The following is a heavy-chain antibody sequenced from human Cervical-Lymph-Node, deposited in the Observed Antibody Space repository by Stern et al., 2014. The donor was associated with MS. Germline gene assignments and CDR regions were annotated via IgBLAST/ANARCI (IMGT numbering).Heavy chain of an antibody. Sequence: QLQLQESGPGLVKPSETLSLTCTVSGGSISSYYWSWIRQPPGKGLEWIGYIYYSGSTNYNPSLKSLVTISVDTSKNQFSLKLSSVTAADTAVYYCARGRGIAAAGPPYFDYWGQGTLVTVSS. J-gene: IGHJ4*02. CDR1: GGSISSYY. CDR2: IYYSGST. D-gene: IGHD6-13*01. CDR3: ARGRGIAAAGPPYFDY. V-gene: IGHV4-59*01.